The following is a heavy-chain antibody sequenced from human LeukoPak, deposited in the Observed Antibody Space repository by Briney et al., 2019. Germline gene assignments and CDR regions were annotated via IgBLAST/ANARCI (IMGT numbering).Heavy chain of an antibody. CDR2: IYYSGST. J-gene: IGHJ6*03. CDR1: GGSFSGYY. V-gene: IGHV4-39*01. CDR3: ARVSGQFYFYYYMDV. Sequence: SETLSLTCAVYGGSFSGYYWSWLRQPPGKGLEWIGSIYYSGSTYYNPSLKSRVTISVDTSKNQFSLRLSSVTAADTAVYYCARVSGQFYFYYYMDVWGKGTTVTISS. D-gene: IGHD6-19*01.